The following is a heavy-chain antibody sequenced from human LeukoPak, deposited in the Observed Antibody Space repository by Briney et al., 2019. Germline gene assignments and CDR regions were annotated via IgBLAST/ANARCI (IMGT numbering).Heavy chain of an antibody. D-gene: IGHD3-22*01. Sequence: SETLSLTCTVSGGSISSSSYYWGWIRQPPGKGLEWIGSIYYSGSTYYNPSLKRRVTIPVDPCNNQFSLKLSSVAAAETAVYYCARRDRPEVWFDPWGQGTLVTVSS. J-gene: IGHJ5*02. CDR1: GGSISSSSYY. CDR3: ARRDRPEVWFDP. V-gene: IGHV4-39*01. CDR2: IYYSGST.